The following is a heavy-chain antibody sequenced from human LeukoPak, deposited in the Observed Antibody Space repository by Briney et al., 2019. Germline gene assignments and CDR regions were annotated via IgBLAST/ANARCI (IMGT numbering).Heavy chain of an antibody. CDR3: AKGTVIVGYYFDS. CDR2: ISNDGSDK. Sequence: PGRSRRLSCAASGFTFSSYGIHWVRQAPGKGLEWVAVISNDGSDKSYADSVKGRFTISRDNSKNTLYLQMNSLRAEDTAVYFCAKGTVIVGYYFDSWGQGTLVTVSS. J-gene: IGHJ4*02. D-gene: IGHD3-22*01. V-gene: IGHV3-30*18. CDR1: GFTFSSYG.